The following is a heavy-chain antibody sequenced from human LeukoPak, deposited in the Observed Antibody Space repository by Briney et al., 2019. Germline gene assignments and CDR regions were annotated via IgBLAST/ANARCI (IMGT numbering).Heavy chain of an antibody. Sequence: GGSLRLSCAASGFTFSSYGMHWVRQAPGKGLEWVAVIWYDGSNKYYADSVKGRFTISRDNSKNTLYLQMNSLRAEDTAVYYCARDPAHSGWYAYYFDYWGQGTLVTVSS. J-gene: IGHJ4*02. V-gene: IGHV3-33*01. CDR3: ARDPAHSGWYAYYFDY. D-gene: IGHD6-19*01. CDR2: IWYDGSNK. CDR1: GFTFSSYG.